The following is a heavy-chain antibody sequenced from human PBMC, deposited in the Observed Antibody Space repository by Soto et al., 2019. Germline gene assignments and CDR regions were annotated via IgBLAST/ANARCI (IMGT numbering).Heavy chain of an antibody. Sequence: SETLSLTYAVNGESFSGHHWRWLRQPPGKGLEWIGEINHSGSTNYNPSLKRRVTISVDTSKNQFSLKQSSVTAPDPAVYYCARGAAITGVVPDAF. CDR1: GESFSGHH. CDR3: ARGAAITGVVPDAF. V-gene: IGHV4-34*01. CDR2: INHSGST. D-gene: IGHD5-18*01. J-gene: IGHJ3*01.